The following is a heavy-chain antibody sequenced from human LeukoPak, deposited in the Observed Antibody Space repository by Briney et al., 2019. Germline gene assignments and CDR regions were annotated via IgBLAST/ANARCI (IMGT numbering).Heavy chain of an antibody. J-gene: IGHJ4*02. D-gene: IGHD3-22*01. CDR3: ARDSRSDYYDSSGYYLFDY. CDR2: INPNSGGT. CDR1: GYTFTGYY. V-gene: IGHV1-2*02. Sequence: GASVKACCKASGYTFTGYYMHWVRQAPGQGLEWMGWINPNSGGTNYAQKFQGRVTMTRDTSISTAYMELSRLRSDDTAVYYCARDSRSDYYDSSGYYLFDYWGQGTLVTVSS.